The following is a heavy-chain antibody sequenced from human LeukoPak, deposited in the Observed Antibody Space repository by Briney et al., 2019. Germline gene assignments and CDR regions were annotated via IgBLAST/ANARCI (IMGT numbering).Heavy chain of an antibody. CDR2: ISHDGTTT. Sequence: PGRSLRFSGAALGITFRNTGMHWFGQAPGKGLEWVAVISHDGTTTFYADSVKGRFTISRDNSKNTLDLQMDSLRAEDTAVYFCAKEPNAYSSGWYFQDWGQGTLVTVSS. V-gene: IGHV3-30*18. D-gene: IGHD6-25*01. J-gene: IGHJ1*01. CDR1: GITFRNTG. CDR3: AKEPNAYSSGWYFQD.